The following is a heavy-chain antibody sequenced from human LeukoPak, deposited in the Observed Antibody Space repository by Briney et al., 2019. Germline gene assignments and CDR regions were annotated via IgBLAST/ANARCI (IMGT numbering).Heavy chain of an antibody. J-gene: IGHJ6*03. Sequence: ASVKVSCKASGYTFTGYYMHWVRQAPGQGLEWMGWINPNSGGTNYAQKFQGRVTMTRDTSISTAYMELSRLRSDDTAVYYCARDLSTIIVVVPAADLYYYYYMDVWGKGTTVTVSS. CDR3: ARDLSTIIVVVPAADLYYYYYMDV. CDR1: GYTFTGYY. CDR2: INPNSGGT. D-gene: IGHD2-2*01. V-gene: IGHV1-2*02.